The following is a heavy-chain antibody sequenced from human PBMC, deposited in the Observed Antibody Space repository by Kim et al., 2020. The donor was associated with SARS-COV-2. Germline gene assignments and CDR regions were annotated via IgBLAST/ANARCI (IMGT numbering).Heavy chain of an antibody. J-gene: IGHJ2*01. D-gene: IGHD2-15*01. CDR1: GGSISSYY. CDR3: ARHARGGLWYFDL. CDR2: IYYSGST. Sequence: SETLSLTCTVSGGSISSYYWSWIRQPPGKGLEWIGYIYYSGSTNYNPSLKSRVTISVDTSQNQFSLKLSSVTAADTAVYYCARHARGGLWYFDLWGRGTLVTVSS. V-gene: IGHV4-59*01.